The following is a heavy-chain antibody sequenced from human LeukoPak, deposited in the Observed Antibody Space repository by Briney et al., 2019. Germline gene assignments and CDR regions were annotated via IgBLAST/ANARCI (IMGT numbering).Heavy chain of an antibody. Sequence: GESLQISCQGSGYSFTSYWIGWVRQMPGKGLGWMGIIYPGDSDTRYSPSFQGQVTISADKSISTAYLQWSSLKASDTAMYYCARSQVQYYYDSSGYYYFDYWGQGTLVTVSS. CDR2: IYPGDSDT. J-gene: IGHJ4*02. CDR1: GYSFTSYW. CDR3: ARSQVQYYYDSSGYYYFDY. D-gene: IGHD3-22*01. V-gene: IGHV5-51*01.